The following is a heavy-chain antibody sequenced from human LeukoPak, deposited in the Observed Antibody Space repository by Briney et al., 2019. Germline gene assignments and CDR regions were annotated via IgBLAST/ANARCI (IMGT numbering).Heavy chain of an antibody. J-gene: IGHJ4*02. D-gene: IGHD6-19*01. CDR2: IYSGGGT. CDR3: ARDFYSSGWYDY. CDR1: GFTFSSYS. V-gene: IGHV3-53*01. Sequence: GGSLRLSCAASGFTFSSYSMNWVRQAPGKGLEWVSVIYSGGGTYYADSVKGRFTISRGNSKNTLYLHMNGLRAEDTAVYYCARDFYSSGWYDYWGQGTLVTVSS.